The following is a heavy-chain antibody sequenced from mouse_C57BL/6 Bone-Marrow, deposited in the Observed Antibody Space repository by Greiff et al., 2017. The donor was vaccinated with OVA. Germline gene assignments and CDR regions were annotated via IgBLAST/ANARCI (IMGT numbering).Heavy chain of an antibody. J-gene: IGHJ3*01. CDR1: GYTFTDYY. D-gene: IGHD1-1*02. CDR3: ARSGVGAY. Sequence: VQLQQSGPELVKPGASVKISCKASGYTFTDYYMNWVKQSHGKSLEWIGDINPNNGGTSYNQKFKGKATLTVDKSSSTAYMQLSSLTSEDSAVYFCARSGVGAYWGQGTLVTVSA. V-gene: IGHV1-26*01. CDR2: INPNNGGT.